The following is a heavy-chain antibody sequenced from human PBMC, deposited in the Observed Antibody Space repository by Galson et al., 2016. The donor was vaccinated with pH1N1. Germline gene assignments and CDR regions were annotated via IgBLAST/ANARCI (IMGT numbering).Heavy chain of an antibody. CDR3: AKVRPVVVDATVYFYYGMDV. CDR1: GFRFSYYE. J-gene: IGHJ6*02. V-gene: IGHV3-48*03. Sequence: SLRLSCAAPGFRFSYYEMNWVRQAPGRGLEWVSYISTSSSTIYYADSVKGRFTISRDNAKNSLYLQMNSLRADDTAIYYCAKVRPVVVDATVYFYYGMDVWGQGTTVTVSS. CDR2: ISTSSSTI. D-gene: IGHD2-8*02.